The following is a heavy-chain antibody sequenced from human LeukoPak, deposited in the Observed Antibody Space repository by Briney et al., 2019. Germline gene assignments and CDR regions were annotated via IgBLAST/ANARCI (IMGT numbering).Heavy chain of an antibody. V-gene: IGHV3-48*01. CDR2: ISSSSSTI. CDR1: GFNLRAYN. CDR3: ARGDYDYVWGSYRLQYYFDY. Sequence: GGSLRLSCAASGFNLRAYNMNWVRQAPGKGLEWVSYISSSSSTIYYADSVKGRFTISRDNAKNSLYLQMNSLRAEDTAVYYCARGDYDYVWGSYRLQYYFDYWGQGTLVTVSS. J-gene: IGHJ4*02. D-gene: IGHD3-16*02.